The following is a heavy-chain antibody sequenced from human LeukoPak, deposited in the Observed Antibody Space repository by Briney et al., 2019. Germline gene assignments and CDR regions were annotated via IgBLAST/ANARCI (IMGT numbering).Heavy chain of an antibody. CDR2: RIPIFDTT. V-gene: IGHV1-69*05. D-gene: IGHD5-24*01. CDR3: ARVPQWEMMYNYFDP. CDR1: GGTFSNYV. Sequence: SVKVSCKASGGTFSNYVINWVRQAPGQGLEWMGGRIPIFDTTNYAQKFQGRVIFTTDEFSNTAYMELASLRSEDTAVYYCARVPQWEMMYNYFDPWGQGTLVTVSS. J-gene: IGHJ5*02.